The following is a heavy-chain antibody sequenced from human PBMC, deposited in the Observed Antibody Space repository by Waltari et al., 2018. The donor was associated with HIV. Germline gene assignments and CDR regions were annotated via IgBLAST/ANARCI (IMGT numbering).Heavy chain of an antibody. V-gene: IGHV3-23*01. J-gene: IGHJ4*02. Sequence: EVQLLESGGGLVQPGGSLRLSCAASGFGFSNYAMSWVRQAPGEGLEWVAGVLDFDSTYYVDSGKGRFIISRDDSKDTLYLQMNSLRVEDTAVYYCAKDDRATRGLDNWGQGTLVTVSS. CDR2: VLDFDST. D-gene: IGHD5-12*01. CDR1: GFGFSNYA. CDR3: AKDDRATRGLDN.